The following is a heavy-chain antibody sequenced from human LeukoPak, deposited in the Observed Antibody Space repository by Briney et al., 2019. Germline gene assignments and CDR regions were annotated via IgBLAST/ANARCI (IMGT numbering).Heavy chain of an antibody. CDR2: ISYDGYNK. V-gene: IGHV3-30*18. Sequence: PGRSLRLSCAASGFTFSSYGMHWVRQAPGKGLEWVAVISYDGYNKSYADSVKGRFTISRDNSKNTLYLQMNSLRAEDTAVYYCSKPDLDYGDNFDYWGQGTLVTVSS. D-gene: IGHD4-17*01. CDR1: GFTFSSYG. CDR3: SKPDLDYGDNFDY. J-gene: IGHJ4*02.